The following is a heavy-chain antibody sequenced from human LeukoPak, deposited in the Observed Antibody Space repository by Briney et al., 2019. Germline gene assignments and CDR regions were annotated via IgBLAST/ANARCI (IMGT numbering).Heavy chain of an antibody. D-gene: IGHD5-18*01. CDR3: ARAYGYSGSYYYYGMDV. CDR1: GGSFSGYY. J-gene: IGHJ6*02. V-gene: IGHV4-34*01. CDR2: INHSGST. Sequence: PSETLSLTCAVYGGSFSGYYWSWLRQPPGKGLEWIGEINHSGSTNYNPSLKSRVTISVDTSKNQFSLKLSSVTAADTAVYYCARAYGYSGSYYYYGMDVWGQGTTVTVS.